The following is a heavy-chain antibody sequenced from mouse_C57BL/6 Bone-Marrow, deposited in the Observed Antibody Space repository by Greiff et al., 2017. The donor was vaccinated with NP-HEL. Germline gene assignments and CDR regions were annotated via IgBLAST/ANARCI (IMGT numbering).Heavy chain of an antibody. V-gene: IGHV1-82*01. D-gene: IGHD1-1*01. CDR3: AREEYYGSSYGDY. Sequence: QVQLQQSGPELVKPGASVKISCKASGYAFSSSWMNWVKQRPGKGLEWIGRIYPGDGDTNYNGKFKGKATLTADKSSSTAYMQLSSLTSEDSAVYFCAREEYYGSSYGDYWGQGTTLTVSS. CDR2: IYPGDGDT. J-gene: IGHJ2*01. CDR1: GYAFSSSW.